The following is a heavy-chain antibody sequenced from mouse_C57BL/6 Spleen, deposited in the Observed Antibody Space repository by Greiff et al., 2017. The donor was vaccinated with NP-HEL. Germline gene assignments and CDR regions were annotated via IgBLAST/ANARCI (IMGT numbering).Heavy chain of an antibody. V-gene: IGHV1-18*01. CDR2: INPNNGGT. Sequence: VQLKESGPELVKPGASVKIPCKASGYTFTDYNMDWVKQSHGKSLEWIGDINPNNGGTIYNQKFKGKATLTVDKSSSTAYMELRSLTSEDTAVYYCARSTGTSDAMDYWGQGTSVTVSS. CDR1: GYTFTDYN. D-gene: IGHD4-1*01. CDR3: ARSTGTSDAMDY. J-gene: IGHJ4*01.